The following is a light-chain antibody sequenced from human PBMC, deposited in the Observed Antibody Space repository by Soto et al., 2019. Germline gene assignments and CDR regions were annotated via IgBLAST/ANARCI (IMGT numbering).Light chain of an antibody. V-gene: IGKV3D-20*02. CDR3: QQRSNWPLT. CDR1: QSVSSSY. CDR2: GAS. J-gene: IGKJ4*01. Sequence: PGERVTASCKGSQSVSSSYLTWYQQKPGQAPRLLIYGASTRATGIPARFSGSGSGTDFTLTISSLEPEDFAVYYCQQRSNWPLTFGGGTKVDI.